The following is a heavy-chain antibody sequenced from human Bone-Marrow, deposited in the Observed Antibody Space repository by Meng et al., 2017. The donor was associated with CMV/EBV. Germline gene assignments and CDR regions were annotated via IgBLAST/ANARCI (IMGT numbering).Heavy chain of an antibody. V-gene: IGHV3-30*02. D-gene: IGHD3-3*01. CDR1: GFSFSSYG. CDR3: ARRHYDFWSGYNGFDP. Sequence: GESLKISCAASGFSFSSYGMHWVRQAPGKGLEWVAFIRYDGSNKYYADSVKGRFTISRDNAKNSLYLQMNSLRAEDTAVYYCARRHYDFWSGYNGFDPWGQGTLVTVSS. CDR2: IRYDGSNK. J-gene: IGHJ5*02.